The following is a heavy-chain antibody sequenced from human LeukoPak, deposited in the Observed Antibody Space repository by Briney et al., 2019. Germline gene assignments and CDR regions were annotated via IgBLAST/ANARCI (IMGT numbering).Heavy chain of an antibody. CDR3: ARGVAVVPATHYYFDY. J-gene: IGHJ4*02. CDR1: DGSISSYY. Sequence: SETLSLTCIVSDGSISSYYWNWIRQPPGKGLEWIGNIYNSWSTDYNPSLQSRVTISVDTSKNQFSLKLSSVTAADTAVYYCARGVAVVPATHYYFDYWGQGSLVTVSS. CDR2: IYNSWST. V-gene: IGHV4-4*08. D-gene: IGHD2-2*01.